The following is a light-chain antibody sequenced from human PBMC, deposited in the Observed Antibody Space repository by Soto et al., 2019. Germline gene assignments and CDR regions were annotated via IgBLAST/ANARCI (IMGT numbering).Light chain of an antibody. Sequence: EIVLTQSPATLSLSPGERATLSCRASQSVSSSLAWYQQKPGQAPRLLIYDAFNRATGIPARFSGSGSGTDFTLTISSLEPEDFAVYYCHQYDSWTFGQGTKVDIK. CDR1: QSVSSS. CDR2: DAF. J-gene: IGKJ1*01. CDR3: HQYDSWT. V-gene: IGKV3-11*01.